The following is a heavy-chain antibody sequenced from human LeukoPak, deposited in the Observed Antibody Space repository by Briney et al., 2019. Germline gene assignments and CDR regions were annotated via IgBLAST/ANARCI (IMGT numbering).Heavy chain of an antibody. V-gene: IGHV4-4*07. CDR3: ARDSGTTGEVKFDP. J-gene: IGHJ5*02. CDR2: IYVTGST. Sequence: SETLSLTCTVSGASISSYYWSWIRQPAGKALEWIGRIYVTGSTTYNPSLESRVTMSLDTSKNHISLKLRSVTAADTAVYYCARDSGTTGEVKFDPWGQGTLVTVSS. D-gene: IGHD1-7*01. CDR1: GASISSYY.